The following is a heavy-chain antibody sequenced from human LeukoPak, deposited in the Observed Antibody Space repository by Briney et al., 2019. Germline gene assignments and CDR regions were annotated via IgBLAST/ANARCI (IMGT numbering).Heavy chain of an antibody. V-gene: IGHV1-69*04. D-gene: IGHD6-19*01. CDR2: IILPLDIT. CDR3: ARSSVTGHFDF. CDR1: GDTFSSSA. J-gene: IGHJ4*02. Sequence: SVKVSRKATGDTFSSSAISWVRQAPGQGLEWMGKIILPLDITNYAQQFQGGVTITTDKSTDTVFLELSSLRSQDTAVYYCARSSVTGHFDFWGQGTLVTVSS.